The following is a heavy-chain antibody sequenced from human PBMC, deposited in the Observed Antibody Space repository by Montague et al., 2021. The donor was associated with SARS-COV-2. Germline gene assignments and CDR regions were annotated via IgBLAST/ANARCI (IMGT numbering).Heavy chain of an antibody. J-gene: IGHJ5*02. CDR1: GFTFTSYG. Sequence: SLRLSCAASGFTFTSYGMAWVRQAPGKGLEWVASLNENGDEKDILDSVKGRFTISRDNAKDSLYLQMNSLRAEDTAVYYCARGPRVVPALVGFDHWGQGTQVTVSS. V-gene: IGHV3-7*04. CDR3: ARGPRVVPALVGFDH. CDR2: LNENGDEK. D-gene: IGHD2-15*01.